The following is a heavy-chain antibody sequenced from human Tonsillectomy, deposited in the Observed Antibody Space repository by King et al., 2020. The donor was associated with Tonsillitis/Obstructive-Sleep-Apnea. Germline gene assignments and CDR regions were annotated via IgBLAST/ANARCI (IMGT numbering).Heavy chain of an antibody. CDR2: ISGSGGST. Sequence: VQLVESGGGLVQPGGSLRLSCAASGFTFSTYAMTWVRQAPGKGLEWVSAISGSGGSTYYADSVKGRFTISRDNSKNTLYLQMNSPRAEDTAVYYCAKDLGWESGMAWGQGTLVTVSS. J-gene: IGHJ5*02. D-gene: IGHD1-14*01. CDR1: GFTFSTYA. CDR3: AKDLGWESGMA. V-gene: IGHV3-23*04.